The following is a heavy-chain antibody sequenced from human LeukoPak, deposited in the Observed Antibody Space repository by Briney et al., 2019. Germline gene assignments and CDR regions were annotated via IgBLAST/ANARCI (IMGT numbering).Heavy chain of an antibody. CDR2: ISYDGSNK. Sequence: GGSLRLSCAASGFTFSSYAMHWVRQAPGKGLERVAVISYDGSNKYYADSVKGRFTISRDNSKNTLYLQMNSLRAEDTAVYYCAGPIFGVVMNPFDYWGQGTLVTVSS. D-gene: IGHD3-3*01. J-gene: IGHJ4*02. V-gene: IGHV3-30-3*01. CDR3: AGPIFGVVMNPFDY. CDR1: GFTFSSYA.